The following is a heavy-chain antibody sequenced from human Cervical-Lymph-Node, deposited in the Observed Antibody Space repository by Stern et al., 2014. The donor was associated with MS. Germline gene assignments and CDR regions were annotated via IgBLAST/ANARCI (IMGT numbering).Heavy chain of an antibody. V-gene: IGHV1-69*01. CDR2: IIPIFGTA. Sequence: VQLVESGAEVKKPGSSVKVSCKASGGTFSSYAISWVRQAPGQGLEWMGGIIPIFGTATYAQKFQGRVTITADESTSTAYMELSSLRSEDTAVYYCASHYYDIPDDADYWGQGTLVTVSS. J-gene: IGHJ4*02. D-gene: IGHD3-22*01. CDR1: GGTFSSYA. CDR3: ASHYYDIPDDADY.